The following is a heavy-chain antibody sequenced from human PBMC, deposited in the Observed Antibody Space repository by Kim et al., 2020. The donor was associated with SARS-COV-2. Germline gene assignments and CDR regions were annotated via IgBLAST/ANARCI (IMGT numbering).Heavy chain of an antibody. D-gene: IGHD3-10*01. CDR1: GYTFTSHY. CDR3: ARGGNTYYYGSGSYYYFDY. J-gene: IGHJ4*01. Sequence: ASVKVSCKASGYTFTSHYIHWVRQAPGQGLEWIGMMNPSGWNTNFAQNFQGRVTMTRDTSTSTVYMELRSLSSKDTALYYCARGGNTYYYGSGSYYYFDY. V-gene: IGHV1-46*01. CDR2: MNPSGWNT.